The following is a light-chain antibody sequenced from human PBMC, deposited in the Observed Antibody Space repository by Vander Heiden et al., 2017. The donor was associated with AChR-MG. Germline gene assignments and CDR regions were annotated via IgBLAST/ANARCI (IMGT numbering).Light chain of an antibody. CDR3: QQDNNWPRT. V-gene: IGKV3-15*01. Sequence: EIVMTQSPATLSVSPGERATLSCRASQSVSSNLAWYQQKPGQAPRLLIYGASTRATDIPARFSGSGSGTEFTLTISSLQSEDFALYYCQQDNNWPRTFGQGTKVEIK. CDR2: GAS. J-gene: IGKJ1*01. CDR1: QSVSSN.